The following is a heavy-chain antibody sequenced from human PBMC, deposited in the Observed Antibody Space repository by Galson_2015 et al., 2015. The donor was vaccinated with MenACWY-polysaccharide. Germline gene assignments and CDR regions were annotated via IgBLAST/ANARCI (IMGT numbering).Heavy chain of an antibody. Sequence: SLRLSCAASGFTFSNYAFSWVRQAPGPGLEWVSTISASGGTTPYADAVKGRFVSSRDVYKSTLYLQLNGLRAEDTATYYCAKATCGSTSCYAFHHWCQGTPVTGSS. CDR2: ISASGGTT. CDR1: GFTFSNYA. J-gene: IGHJ4*02. V-gene: IGHV3-23*01. D-gene: IGHD2-2*01. CDR3: AKATCGSTSCYAFHH.